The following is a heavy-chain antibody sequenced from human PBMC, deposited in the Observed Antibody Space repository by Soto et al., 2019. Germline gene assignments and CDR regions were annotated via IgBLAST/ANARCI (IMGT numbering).Heavy chain of an antibody. CDR3: ARDPPSGSTLDWFDS. CDR1: GFTFSSDS. CDR2: ISSSGSFM. V-gene: IGHV3-21*01. D-gene: IGHD1-1*01. Sequence: EVQLVGSGGGLVKPGGSLTLSCAASGFTFSSDSMGWVRQAPGKGLEWVASISSSGSFMNYADSVKGRFTISRDNAKNSLYLQMRSLKDEDTAVYYCARDPPSGSTLDWFDSWGQGTLVTVSS. J-gene: IGHJ5*01.